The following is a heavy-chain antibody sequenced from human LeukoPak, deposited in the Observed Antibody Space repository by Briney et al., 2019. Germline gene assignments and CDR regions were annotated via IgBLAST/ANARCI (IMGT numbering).Heavy chain of an antibody. CDR1: GFTFSSYG. V-gene: IGHV3-7*04. CDR3: ARNSPLWNY. CDR2: IKQDGSEK. D-gene: IGHD1-1*01. Sequence: GGSLRLFCAASGFTFSSYGMHCVRQAPGKGLEWVASIKQDGSEKYYVDSVKGRFTISRDNAKNSLYLQMNSLRAEDRALYYCARNSPLWNYWGQGTLVTVSS. J-gene: IGHJ4*02.